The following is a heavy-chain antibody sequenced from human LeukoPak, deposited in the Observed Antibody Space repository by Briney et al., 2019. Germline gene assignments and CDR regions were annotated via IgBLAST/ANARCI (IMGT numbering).Heavy chain of an antibody. Sequence: ASVKVSCKASGGTFSSYAISWVRQAPGQGLEWMGGIIPIFGTANYAQKFQGRVTITADKSTSTAYMELSSLRSEDTAGYYCARAPAAVGYYYYMDVWGKGTTVTVSS. V-gene: IGHV1-69*06. CDR2: IIPIFGTA. D-gene: IGHD1-26*01. CDR1: GGTFSSYA. CDR3: ARAPAAVGYYYYMDV. J-gene: IGHJ6*03.